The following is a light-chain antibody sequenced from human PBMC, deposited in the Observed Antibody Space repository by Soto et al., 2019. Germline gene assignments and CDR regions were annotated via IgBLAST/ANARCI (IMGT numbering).Light chain of an antibody. CDR2: HAS. CDR1: QSVSSN. Sequence: EIVMTQSPATLSVSPGERATLSCRASQSVSSNLAWYQQKPGQAPRLLIYHASTRATGIPARLSGSGSGTEFTLTISSLQSEDFAVYYYQQYNKWPLTVGGGTKMEIK. V-gene: IGKV3-15*01. CDR3: QQYNKWPLT. J-gene: IGKJ4*01.